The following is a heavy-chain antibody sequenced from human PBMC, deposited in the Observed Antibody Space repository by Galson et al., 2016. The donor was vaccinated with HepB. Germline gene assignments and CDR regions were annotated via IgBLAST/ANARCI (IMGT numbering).Heavy chain of an antibody. Sequence: TLSPTCTVSGSSISSGDYYWSWIRQHPGKGLEWIGYICYSGSTYYNPSLQCRVTISVDTSKNQFSLKLSSVTAADPAVYYCARVGRLDCWSGFYVPPFDFWGQGTLVTVSS. V-gene: IGHV4-31*03. CDR1: GSSISSGDYY. D-gene: IGHD3-3*01. CDR3: ARVGRLDCWSGFYVPPFDF. CDR2: ICYSGST. J-gene: IGHJ4*02.